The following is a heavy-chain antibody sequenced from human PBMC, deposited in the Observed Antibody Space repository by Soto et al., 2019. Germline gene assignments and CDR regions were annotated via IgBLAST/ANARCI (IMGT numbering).Heavy chain of an antibody. CDR3: TRGSTVVTLDYFDS. D-gene: IGHD2-21*02. J-gene: IGHJ4*02. CDR1: GYTVTRHY. CDR2: IDPSGGST. V-gene: IGHV1-46*03. Sequence: QVQLVQSGAEVKKPGASVKVSCKASGYTVTRHYMHWVRQAPGQGLEWMGIIDPSGGSTTYAQKCQDRVTMTRDMSTRTVYMELSSLRSDGTAIYYCTRGSTVVTLDYFDSWGQGTLVTVSS.